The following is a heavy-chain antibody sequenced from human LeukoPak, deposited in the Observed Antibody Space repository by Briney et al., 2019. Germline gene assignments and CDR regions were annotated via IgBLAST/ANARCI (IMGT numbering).Heavy chain of an antibody. CDR2: IWYDGTNK. V-gene: IGHV3-33*01. Sequence: PGRSLRLSCVASGFTFSNYGMHWVRQAPGKGLEWVAVIWYDGTNKYYADSVKGRFTISRDNSKNTLYLQMNSLRVEDTAVYSCAREGYYDSSGYYPLDYWGQGTLVTVSS. D-gene: IGHD3-22*01. J-gene: IGHJ4*02. CDR1: GFTFSNYG. CDR3: AREGYYDSSGYYPLDY.